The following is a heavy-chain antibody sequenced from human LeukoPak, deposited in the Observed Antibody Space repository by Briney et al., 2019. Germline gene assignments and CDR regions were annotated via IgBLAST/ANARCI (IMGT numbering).Heavy chain of an antibody. D-gene: IGHD3-22*01. CDR1: GFTFSSYA. CDR2: ITGSSAST. Sequence: GGSLRLSCAASGFTFSSYAMSWVRQAPGKGLEWVSSITGSSASTYYADSVEGRFTISRDNSKNTLYLQMNSLRAEDTAVYFCAKLDYYDTHWGQGTLVTVSS. J-gene: IGHJ4*02. V-gene: IGHV3-23*01. CDR3: AKLDYYDTH.